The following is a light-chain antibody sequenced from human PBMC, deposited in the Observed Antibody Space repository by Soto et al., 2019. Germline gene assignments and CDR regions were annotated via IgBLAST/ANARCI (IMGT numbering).Light chain of an antibody. CDR2: RNN. V-gene: IGLV1-47*01. CDR1: SSNIGSNY. CDR3: AAWDDSLSGPL. J-gene: IGLJ2*01. Sequence: QSVLTQTPSASGTPGQRVTISCSGSSSNIGSNYVYWYQQLPGTAPKLLIYRNNQRPSGVPDRFSGSKSGTSASLAISGLRSEDEADYYCAAWDDSLSGPLFGGGTKLTVL.